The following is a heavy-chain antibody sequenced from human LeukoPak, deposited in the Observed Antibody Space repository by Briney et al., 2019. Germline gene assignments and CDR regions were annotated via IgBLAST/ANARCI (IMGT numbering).Heavy chain of an antibody. CDR3: ARVLAYDSSGYYYDYYYYIDD. J-gene: IGHJ6*03. CDR2: IYTSGST. D-gene: IGHD3-22*01. V-gene: IGHV4-4*09. CDR1: GGSISSYY. Sequence: PSETLSLTCTVSGGSISSYYWSWIRQPPGKGLEWIGYIYTSGSTNYNPSLKSRVTISVDTSKNQFSLKLSSVTAADTAVYYCARVLAYDSSGYYYDYYYYIDDWGKGTTVTVSS.